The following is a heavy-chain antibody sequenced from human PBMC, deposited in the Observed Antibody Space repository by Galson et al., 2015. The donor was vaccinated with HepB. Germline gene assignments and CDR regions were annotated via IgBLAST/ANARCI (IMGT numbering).Heavy chain of an antibody. J-gene: IGHJ4*02. CDR3: ARDGHSSGYAQPHYYFDY. CDR2: ISYDGSNK. CDR1: GFTFSSYA. D-gene: IGHD3-22*01. V-gene: IGHV3-30-3*01. Sequence: SLRLSCAASGFTFSSYAMHWVRQAPGKGLEWVAVISYDGSNKYYADSVKGRFTISRDNSKNTLYLQMNSLRAEDTAVYYCARDGHSSGYAQPHYYFDYWGQGTLVTVSS.